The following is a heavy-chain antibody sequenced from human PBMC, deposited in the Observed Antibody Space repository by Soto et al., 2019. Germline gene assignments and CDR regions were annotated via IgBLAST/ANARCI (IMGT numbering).Heavy chain of an antibody. V-gene: IGHV1-69*06. J-gene: IGHJ6*02. CDR2: IIPIFGTA. CDR1: GGTFSSYA. CDR3: ARGTGPRYYYYYGMDV. Sequence: QVQVVQSGAEVKKPGSSVKVSCKASGGTFSSYAISWVRQAPGQGLEWMGGIIPIFGTANYAQKFQGRVTITADKSTSTAYMELSSLRSEDTAVYYCARGTGPRYYYYYGMDVWGQGTTVTVSS.